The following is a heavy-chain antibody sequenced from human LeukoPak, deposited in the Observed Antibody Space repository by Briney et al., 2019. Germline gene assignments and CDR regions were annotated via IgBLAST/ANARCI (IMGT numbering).Heavy chain of an antibody. J-gene: IGHJ4*02. CDR1: GFTFSSYA. CDR2: ISGSGGST. CDR3: AKAPGSERGPC. D-gene: IGHD3-10*01. V-gene: IGHV3-23*01. Sequence: GGSLRLSCAASGFTFSSYAMSWVRQAPGKGLEWVSAISGSGGSTYYADSVKGRFTISGDNSKNTLYLQMNSLRAEDTAVYYCAKAPGSERGPCWGQGTLVTVSS.